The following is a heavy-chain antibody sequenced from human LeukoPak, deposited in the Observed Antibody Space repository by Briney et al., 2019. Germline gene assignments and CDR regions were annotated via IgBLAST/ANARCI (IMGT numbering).Heavy chain of an antibody. J-gene: IGHJ4*02. D-gene: IGHD5-24*01. CDR2: ISSSGSTI. CDR1: GFTFSDYY. V-gene: IGHV3-11*04. Sequence: GGSLRLSCAASGFTFSDYYMSWIRQAPGKGLEWVSYISSSGSTIYYADSVKGRFTISRDNAKDSLYLQMNSLRAEDTAVYYCAKGLEMATIRESREDYWGQGTLVTVSS. CDR3: AKGLEMATIRESREDY.